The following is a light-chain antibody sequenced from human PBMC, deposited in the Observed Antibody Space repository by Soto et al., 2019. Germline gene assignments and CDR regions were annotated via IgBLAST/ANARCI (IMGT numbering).Light chain of an antibody. CDR3: SSYAGSNSYV. CDR2: EVT. V-gene: IGLV2-8*01. Sequence: QSVLTQPPSASGSPGQSVTSSCTGTSSDVGVYNFVSWYQQHPGKAPRLMIYEVTKRPSGVPDRFSGSKSGNTASLTVSGLQAEDEADYYCSSYAGSNSYVFGTGTKLTVL. J-gene: IGLJ1*01. CDR1: SSDVGVYNF.